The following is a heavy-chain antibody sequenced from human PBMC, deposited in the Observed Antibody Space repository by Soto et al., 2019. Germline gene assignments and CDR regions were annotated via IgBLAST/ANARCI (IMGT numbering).Heavy chain of an antibody. CDR3: ARDLGVGYCSGGSCYGGENWFDP. D-gene: IGHD2-15*01. Sequence: SETLSLTCTVSGGSISSGGYYWSWIRQHPGKGLEWIGYIYYSGSTYYNPSLKSRVTISVDTSKNQFSLKLSSVTAADTAVYYCARDLGVGYCSGGSCYGGENWFDPWGQGTLVTVSS. CDR1: GGSISSGGYY. J-gene: IGHJ5*02. CDR2: IYYSGST. V-gene: IGHV4-31*03.